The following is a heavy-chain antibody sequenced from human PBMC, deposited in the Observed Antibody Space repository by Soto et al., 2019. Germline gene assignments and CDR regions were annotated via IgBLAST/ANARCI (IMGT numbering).Heavy chain of an antibody. CDR1: GYTFTSYA. D-gene: IGHD6-13*01. J-gene: IGHJ4*02. Sequence: SVKISSKASGYTFTSYAMHWVRQAHGQRLEWMGWINAGNGNTKYSQKFQGRFTISREDPKKTAYLKVNSLKTEDTAVYYCARFAASDDHVFDYWGQGNLVTVSS. CDR3: ARFAASDDHVFDY. CDR2: INAGNGNT. V-gene: IGHV1-3*01.